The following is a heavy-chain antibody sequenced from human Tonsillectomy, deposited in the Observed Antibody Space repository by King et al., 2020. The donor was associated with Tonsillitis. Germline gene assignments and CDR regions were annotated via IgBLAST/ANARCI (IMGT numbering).Heavy chain of an antibody. CDR2: INHSGST. D-gene: IGHD6-6*01. V-gene: IGHV4-34*01. CDR3: ARGGAAARPGPIGY. Sequence: QVQLQQWGAGLLKPSETLSLTCAVYGGSFSGYYWSWIRQPPGKGLEWIGEINHSGSTNYNPSLKSRVTISVDTSKNQFSLKLSSVTAAATAVYYCARGGAAARPGPIGYWGQGTLVTVSS. CDR1: GGSFSGYY. J-gene: IGHJ4*02.